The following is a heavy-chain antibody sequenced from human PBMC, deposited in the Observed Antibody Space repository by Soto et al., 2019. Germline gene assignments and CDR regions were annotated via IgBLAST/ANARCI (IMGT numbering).Heavy chain of an antibody. J-gene: IGHJ6*03. D-gene: IGHD4-17*01. Sequence: SETLSLTCTVSGGSISSGGYYWSWIRQHPGKGLEWIGYIYYSGSTYYNPSLKSRVTISVDTSKNQFSLKLSSVTAADTAVYYCARVFRGDYVWWGDYYYYYMDVWGKGTTVTVS. CDR1: GGSISSGGYY. CDR2: IYYSGST. V-gene: IGHV4-31*03. CDR3: ARVFRGDYVWWGDYYYYYMDV.